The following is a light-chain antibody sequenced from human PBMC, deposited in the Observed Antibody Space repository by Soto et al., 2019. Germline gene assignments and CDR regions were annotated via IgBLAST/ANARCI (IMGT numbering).Light chain of an antibody. V-gene: IGLV2-14*03. Sequence: QSVLTQPASVSGSPGQSIAISCTGTSSDVGGYNYVSWYQQHPGKAPKLMIYDVSNRPSGVSNRFSGSKSGNTASLTISGLQAEDEADYYCPSYTTSSTYVFRTGTQVTVL. CDR2: DVS. CDR3: PSYTTSSTYV. CDR1: SSDVGGYNY. J-gene: IGLJ1*01.